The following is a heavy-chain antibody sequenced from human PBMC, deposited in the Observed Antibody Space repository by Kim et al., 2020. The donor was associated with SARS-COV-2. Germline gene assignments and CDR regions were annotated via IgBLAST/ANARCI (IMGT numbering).Heavy chain of an antibody. V-gene: IGHV3-30*18. CDR1: GFTFSSYG. Sequence: GGSLRLSCAASGFTFSSYGMHWVRQAPGKGLEWVAVISYDGSNKYYADSVKGRFTISRDNSKNTLYLQMNSLRAEDTAVYYCAKDTQSYYGSGSALDYWGQGTLVTVYS. D-gene: IGHD3-10*01. J-gene: IGHJ4*02. CDR2: ISYDGSNK. CDR3: AKDTQSYYGSGSALDY.